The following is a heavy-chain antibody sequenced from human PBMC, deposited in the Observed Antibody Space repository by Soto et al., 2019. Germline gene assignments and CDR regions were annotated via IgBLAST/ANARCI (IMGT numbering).Heavy chain of an antibody. CDR1: DGSIGSGGYY. J-gene: IGHJ5*02. CDR3: ARAPMVRGARDWFDP. D-gene: IGHD3-10*01. Sequence: PSETLSLTCTVSDGSIGSGGYYWSWIRQHPGKGLEWIGYIYYSGSTYYNPSLKSRVTISVDTSKNQFSLKLSSVTAADTAVYYCARAPMVRGARDWFDPWGQGTLVTV. V-gene: IGHV4-31*03. CDR2: IYYSGST.